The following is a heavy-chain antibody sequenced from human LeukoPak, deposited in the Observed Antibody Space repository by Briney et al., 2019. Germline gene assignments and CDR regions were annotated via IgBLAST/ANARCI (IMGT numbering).Heavy chain of an antibody. Sequence: SETLSLTCSVSGIPLSNYYWNWIRQSPGKGLEWIGYIYYSGSTDYNPSLKSRVTMSIDMSKRQFSLELSSVTAADTAVYYCARGGVVGTMLRGINWFDPWAREPWSPSPQ. J-gene: IGHJ5*02. V-gene: IGHV4-59*01. CDR3: ARGGVVGTMLRGINWFDP. CDR1: GIPLSNYY. D-gene: IGHD3-10*01. CDR2: IYYSGST.